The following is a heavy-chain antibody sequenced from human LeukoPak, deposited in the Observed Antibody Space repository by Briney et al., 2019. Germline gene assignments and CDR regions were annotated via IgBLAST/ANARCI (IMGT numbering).Heavy chain of an antibody. D-gene: IGHD3-16*01. CDR1: GYTFTSYA. CDR2: IYNDGRT. J-gene: IGHJ4*02. Sequence: ASVKVSCKASGYTFTSYAMHWVRQAPGKGLEWVSIIYNDGRTYYVDSVKGRFTISRDNSKNTVYLQMNSLRVEDTAVYYCARGSTRGGDSDYWGQGTLVTVSS. CDR3: ARGSTRGGDSDY. V-gene: IGHV3-53*01.